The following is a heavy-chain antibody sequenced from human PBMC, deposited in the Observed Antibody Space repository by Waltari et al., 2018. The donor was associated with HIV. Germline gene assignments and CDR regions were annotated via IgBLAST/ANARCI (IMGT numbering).Heavy chain of an antibody. D-gene: IGHD4-17*01. J-gene: IGHJ6*02. CDR2: IYTSGST. CDR1: GGSISSYY. CDR3: AREGGSVTTVGPEASGGMDV. V-gene: IGHV4-4*07. Sequence: QVQLQESGPGLVKPSETLSLTCTVSGGSISSYYWSWIRQPAGKGLEWIGRIYTSGSTNYNPALTRRVTMSVDTSKNQFSLKLSSVTAADTAVYYGAREGGSVTTVGPEASGGMDVWGQGTTVTVSS.